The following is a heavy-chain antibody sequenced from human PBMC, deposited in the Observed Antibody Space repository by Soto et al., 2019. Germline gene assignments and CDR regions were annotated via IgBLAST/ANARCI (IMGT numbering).Heavy chain of an antibody. J-gene: IGHJ3*02. V-gene: IGHV6-1*01. D-gene: IGHD7-27*01. CDR2: TYYRSKWYS. Sequence: HTLSLTCAISGDSVSSNSDAWNWIRQSPSRGLEWLGRTYYRSKWYSDYAVSLKSRITINPDTSKNQFSLHLKSVTPEDTAVYHCARGSGAARAFDIWGQGTVVTVSS. CDR1: GDSVSSNSDA. CDR3: ARGSGAARAFDI.